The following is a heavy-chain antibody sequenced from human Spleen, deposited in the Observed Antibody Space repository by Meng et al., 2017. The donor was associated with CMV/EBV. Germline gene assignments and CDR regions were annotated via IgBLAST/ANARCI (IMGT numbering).Heavy chain of an antibody. CDR1: GLSFSSYT. D-gene: IGHD6-6*01. CDR3: ARSIAARHLVGHYFDY. J-gene: IGHJ4*02. V-gene: IGHV3-21*01. CDR2: ISGSGSYI. Sequence: GGSLRLSCAASGLSFSSYTMTWVRQAPGKGLEWVSSISGSGSYIYYVDSMKGRFTISRDNANSSLYLQMDSLRGEDTAIYYCARSIAARHLVGHYFDYWGQGTLVTVSS.